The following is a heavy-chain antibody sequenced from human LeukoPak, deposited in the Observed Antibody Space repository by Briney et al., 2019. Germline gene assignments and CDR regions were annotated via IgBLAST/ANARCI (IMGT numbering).Heavy chain of an antibody. J-gene: IGHJ6*03. Sequence: PGGSLRLSCAASGFTFSSYAMHWVRQAPGKGLEWVAVISYDGSNKYYADSVKGRFTISRDNSKNTLYLQMNSLRAEDTAVYYCARGKSGPRYMDVWGKGTTVTVSS. CDR2: ISYDGSNK. V-gene: IGHV3-30*01. CDR1: GFTFSSYA. D-gene: IGHD3-10*01. CDR3: ARGKSGPRYMDV.